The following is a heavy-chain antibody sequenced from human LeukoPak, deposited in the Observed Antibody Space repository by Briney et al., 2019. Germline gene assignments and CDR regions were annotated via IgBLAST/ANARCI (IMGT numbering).Heavy chain of an antibody. D-gene: IGHD3-10*01. CDR1: GFTFSSFS. J-gene: IGHJ4*02. Sequence: PGGSLRLSCAASGFTFSSFSMNWVRQAPGKGLEWVSTVSTGGAATYYADSVKGRFTISRDNSENTLYLQMNSLRAEDTAVYYCAKKGYAGSGNYSYYFDYWGQGTLVTVSS. V-gene: IGHV3-23*01. CDR2: VSTGGAAT. CDR3: AKKGYAGSGNYSYYFDY.